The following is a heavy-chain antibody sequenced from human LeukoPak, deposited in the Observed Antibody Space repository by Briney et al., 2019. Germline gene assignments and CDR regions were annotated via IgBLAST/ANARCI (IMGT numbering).Heavy chain of an antibody. CDR2: IRYDGSNK. J-gene: IGHJ4*02. D-gene: IGHD3-10*01. Sequence: WSLRLSCAASGFTFSSYGMHWVRQAPGKGLEWVAFIRYDGSNKYYGDSVKGRFTISRDNSKNTLYLQMNSLRAEDTAVYYCATDRGYYTSGSYYLDYWGQGTLVTVSS. V-gene: IGHV3-30*02. CDR1: GFTFSSYG. CDR3: ATDRGYYTSGSYYLDY.